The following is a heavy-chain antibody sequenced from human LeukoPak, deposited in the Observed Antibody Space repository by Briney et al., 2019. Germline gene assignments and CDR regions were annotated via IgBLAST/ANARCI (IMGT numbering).Heavy chain of an antibody. CDR1: GFTFSSYE. CDR2: ISSSGSTI. Sequence: HPGGSLRLSCAASGFTFSSYEMNWVRQAPGKGLEWVSYISSSGSTIYYADSVKGRFTISRDNAKNSLYLQMNSLRAEDTAVYYCARASGPDDSSGSESDYWGQGTLVTVSS. CDR3: ARASGPDDSSGSESDY. V-gene: IGHV3-48*03. J-gene: IGHJ4*02. D-gene: IGHD3-22*01.